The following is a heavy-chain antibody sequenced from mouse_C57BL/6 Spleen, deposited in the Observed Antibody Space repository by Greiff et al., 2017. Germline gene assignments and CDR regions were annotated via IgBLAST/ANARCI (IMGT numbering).Heavy chain of an antibody. CDR1: GYAFSSSW. Sequence: QVQLQQSGPELVKPGASVKISCKASGYAFSSSWMNWVKQRPGKGLEWIGRIYPGDGDTNYNGKFKGKATLTADKSSSTAYMQLSSLTSEDSAVYFCASLPEYFDVWGTGTTVTVSS. V-gene: IGHV1-82*01. J-gene: IGHJ1*03. CDR2: IYPGDGDT. CDR3: ASLPEYFDV. D-gene: IGHD2-10*01.